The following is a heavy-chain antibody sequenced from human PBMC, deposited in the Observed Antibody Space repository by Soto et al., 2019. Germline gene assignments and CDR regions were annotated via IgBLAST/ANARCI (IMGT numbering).Heavy chain of an antibody. Sequence: GGSLRLSCAASGFTFSSYSMNWVRQAPGKGLEWVSSISSSSYIYYADSVKGRFTISRDNAKNSLYLQMNSLRAEDTAVYYCARDPTADYDILTGYYVNWFDPWGQGTLVTVSS. V-gene: IGHV3-21*01. D-gene: IGHD3-9*01. CDR3: ARDPTADYDILTGYYVNWFDP. CDR1: GFTFSSYS. J-gene: IGHJ5*02. CDR2: ISSSSYI.